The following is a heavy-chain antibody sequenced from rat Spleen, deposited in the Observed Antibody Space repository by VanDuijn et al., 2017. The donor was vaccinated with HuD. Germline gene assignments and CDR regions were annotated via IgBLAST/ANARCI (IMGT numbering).Heavy chain of an antibody. J-gene: IGHJ4*01. V-gene: IGHV5-31*01. Sequence: EVQLVESGGGLVQPGRSLKLSCVVSGFTFNNYWMTWIRQAPGKGLEWVASITNTGASTYYPDSVKGRFTISRDNAKSTLYLQMDSLRSEDTATYYCASLANWEDVMDAWGQGASVTVSS. CDR1: GFTFNNYW. D-gene: IGHD5-1*01. CDR2: ITNTGAST. CDR3: ASLANWEDVMDA.